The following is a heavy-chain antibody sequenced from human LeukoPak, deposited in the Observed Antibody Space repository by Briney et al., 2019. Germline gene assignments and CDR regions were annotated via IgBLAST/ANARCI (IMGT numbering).Heavy chain of an antibody. CDR1: GFTVSSNY. CDR2: IYSGGST. Sequence: GGSLRLSCAASGFTVSSNYMSWVRQAPGKGLEWVSIIYSGGSTYYADSVKGRFTISRDNAKNSLYLQMNSLRAEDTAVYYCARGQDYSNYGDWGQGTLVTVSS. J-gene: IGHJ4*02. D-gene: IGHD4-11*01. V-gene: IGHV3-53*01. CDR3: ARGQDYSNYGD.